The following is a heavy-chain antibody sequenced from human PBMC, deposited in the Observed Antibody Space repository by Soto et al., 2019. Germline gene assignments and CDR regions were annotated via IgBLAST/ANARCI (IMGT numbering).Heavy chain of an antibody. V-gene: IGHV3-23*01. D-gene: IGHD3-3*01. Sequence: GGSLRLSCAASGFTFSSYAMSWVRQAPGKGLEWVSAISGSGGSTYYADSVKGLFTISRDNSKNTLYLQMNSLRAEDTAVYYCAKDSVYDVWSGPSYYYYGMDVWGQGTTVTVSS. CDR3: AKDSVYDVWSGPSYYYYGMDV. CDR1: GFTFSSYA. CDR2: ISGSGGST. J-gene: IGHJ6*02.